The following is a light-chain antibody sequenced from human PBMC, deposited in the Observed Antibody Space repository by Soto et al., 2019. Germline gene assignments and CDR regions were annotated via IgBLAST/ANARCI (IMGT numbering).Light chain of an antibody. J-gene: IGKJ4*01. CDR2: DAS. CDR1: QGISTY. CDR3: QQLNGYVALT. Sequence: DIQLTQSPSFLYASVGDRVTITCRASQGISTYLAWYQQRPGKAPKLLIYDASTLQSGVPSRFSGGRSGTAFTLTISSLQPEDLATYYCQQLNGYVALTFGGGTKVEI. V-gene: IGKV1-9*01.